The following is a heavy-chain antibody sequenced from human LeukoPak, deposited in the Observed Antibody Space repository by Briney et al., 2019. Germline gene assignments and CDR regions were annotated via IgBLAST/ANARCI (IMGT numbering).Heavy chain of an antibody. CDR2: INHSGST. D-gene: IGHD3-10*01. CDR3: TLLWFGESY. CDR1: GGSFSGYY. J-gene: IGHJ3*01. V-gene: IGHV4-34*01. Sequence: SETLSLTCAVYGGSFSGYYWSWIRQSRGKGLEWIGEINHSGSTNYNPSLKSRVTISVDTSKNQFSLKLSSVTSADTAVYYCTLLWFGESYWGQGTMVTVSS.